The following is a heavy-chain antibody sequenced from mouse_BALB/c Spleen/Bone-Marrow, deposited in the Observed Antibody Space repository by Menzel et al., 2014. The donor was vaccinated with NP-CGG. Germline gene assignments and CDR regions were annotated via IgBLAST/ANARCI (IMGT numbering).Heavy chain of an antibody. CDR2: INPSNGGT. CDR1: GYTFTSYY. CDR3: TIYYDYDWYFDV. V-gene: IGHV1S81*02. J-gene: IGHJ1*01. Sequence: QVQLQQSGAELVKPGASVKLSCKASGYTFTSYYMYWVKQRPGQGLEWIREINPSNGGTNFNEKFKSKATLTVDKSSSTAYMQLSSLTSEDSAVYYCTIYYDYDWYFDVWGAGTTVTVSS. D-gene: IGHD2-4*01.